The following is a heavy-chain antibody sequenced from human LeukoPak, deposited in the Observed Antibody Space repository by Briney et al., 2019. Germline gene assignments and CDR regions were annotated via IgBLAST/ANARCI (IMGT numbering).Heavy chain of an antibody. CDR3: AKLGGEVRFLAYLRTNYYCYYYMDV. Sequence: GGSLRLSCAGSGFTFSSYAMTWVRQAPGTGLEWVSSISRSGGTTYYADSVKGRFTISRDNSKNILFLQNNSLRAEDLAVYFCAKLGGEVRFLAYLRTNYYCYYYMDVWGKGTTVTVSS. CDR1: GFTFSSYA. D-gene: IGHD3-3*01. CDR2: ISRSGGTT. V-gene: IGHV3-23*01. J-gene: IGHJ6*03.